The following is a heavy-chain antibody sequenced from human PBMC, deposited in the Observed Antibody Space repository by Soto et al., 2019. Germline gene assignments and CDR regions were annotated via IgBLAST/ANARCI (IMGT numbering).Heavy chain of an antibody. J-gene: IGHJ4*02. CDR1: GFTFSSYA. Sequence: LRLSCAASGFTFSSYAMHWVRQAPGKGLEWVSAISYGGSNKYYADSVKGRFTISRDNSKNTLYLQMNSLRAEDTAVYYCAKDYGVIEDYWGQGTLVTVSS. CDR2: ISYGGSNK. V-gene: IGHV3-30-3*01. D-gene: IGHD4-17*01. CDR3: AKDYGVIEDY.